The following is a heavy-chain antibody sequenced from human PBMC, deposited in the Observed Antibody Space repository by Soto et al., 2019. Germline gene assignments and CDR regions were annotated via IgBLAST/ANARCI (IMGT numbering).Heavy chain of an antibody. V-gene: IGHV3-23*01. Sequence: EVHLLESGGGLVQPGGSLRLSCAASGYSFSSYSMSWVRQAPGMGLEWVSAISVSGGSTYYADSVRGRFTISRDNSKKPLSLQMTNLRAEDTAVYYCAKASSSNVYNIDSWGQGTLVTVSS. D-gene: IGHD1-1*01. CDR3: AKASSSNVYNIDS. CDR1: GYSFSSYS. CDR2: ISVSGGST. J-gene: IGHJ4*02.